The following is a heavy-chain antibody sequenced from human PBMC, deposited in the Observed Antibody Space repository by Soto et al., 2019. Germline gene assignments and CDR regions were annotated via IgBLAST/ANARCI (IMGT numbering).Heavy chain of an antibody. J-gene: IGHJ6*03. CDR3: ARSYDILTGYHSSSGYYMAV. D-gene: IGHD3-9*01. CDR1: GGSISSTIYY. Sequence: SETLSLTCTVSGGSISSTIYYWGWIRQPPGKGLEWIGEIYYSGSTYYNPSLKSRVTISVDKSKNQFSLKLSSVTAADTAVYYCARSYDILTGYHSSSGYYMAVWGKGTTVTVSS. V-gene: IGHV4-39*07. CDR2: IYYSGST.